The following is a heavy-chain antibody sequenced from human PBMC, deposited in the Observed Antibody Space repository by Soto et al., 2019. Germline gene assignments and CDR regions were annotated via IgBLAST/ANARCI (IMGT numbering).Heavy chain of an antibody. D-gene: IGHD6-13*01. CDR3: ARTSASWYNY. CDR1: GYSFTSYW. J-gene: IGHJ4*02. V-gene: IGHV5-51*01. CDR2: IYPSDSDT. Sequence: GGSLRLSCKGSGYSFTSYWIGWVRQMPGKGLEWMGIIYPSDSDTRYSPSFQGQVTISADKSISTAYLQWSSLKASDTAVYYCARTSASWYNYWGQGTLVTVSS.